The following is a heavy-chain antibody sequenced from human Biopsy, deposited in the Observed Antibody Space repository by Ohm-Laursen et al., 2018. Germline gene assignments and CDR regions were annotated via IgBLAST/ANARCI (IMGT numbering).Heavy chain of an antibody. CDR3: ARGPRGLVVITTTALYFDY. Sequence: SVKVSCKSSGYTFTSYYLHWVRQAPGQGLEWMGRINPNNDNTAYAQKFQGRITMTKDTSTSTVYMDLRSLTFDDSAVYYCARGPRGLVVITTTALYFDYWGQGNLVTVSS. D-gene: IGHD3-22*01. CDR2: INPNNDNT. J-gene: IGHJ4*02. CDR1: GYTFTSYY. V-gene: IGHV1-46*01.